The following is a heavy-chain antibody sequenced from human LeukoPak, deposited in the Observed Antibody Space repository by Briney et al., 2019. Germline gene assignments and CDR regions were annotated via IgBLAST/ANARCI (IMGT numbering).Heavy chain of an antibody. D-gene: IGHD2-15*01. J-gene: IGHJ6*03. Sequence: RGSPRHSCAPPGFTPSSDWMSWVCPAPRKGVEWVANIKQDGSEKYYVDSVKGRFTISRDNAKNSLYLQMNSLRAEDTAVYYCARDRLGYCSGGSCYLNYYYYMDVWGKGTTVTVSS. CDR3: ARDRLGYCSGGSCYLNYYYYMDV. V-gene: IGHV3-7*01. CDR1: GFTPSSDW. CDR2: IKQDGSEK.